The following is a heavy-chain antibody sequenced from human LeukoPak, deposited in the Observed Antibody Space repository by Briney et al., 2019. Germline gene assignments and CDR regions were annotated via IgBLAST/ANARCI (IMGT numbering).Heavy chain of an antibody. CDR1: GASVSNAYY. V-gene: IGHV4-38-2*01. CDR3: ARDTSAIAVAGTSN. J-gene: IGHJ1*01. CDR2: IYHSGST. Sequence: SETRSLTCAMSGASVSNAYYWGWSRQPPGKGLEWSGRIYHSGSTYYTPSPTSRVTISVDTSRNQFSLRLASVTAADTAVYYCARDTSAIAVAGTSNGGQGILVTVSS. D-gene: IGHD6-19*01.